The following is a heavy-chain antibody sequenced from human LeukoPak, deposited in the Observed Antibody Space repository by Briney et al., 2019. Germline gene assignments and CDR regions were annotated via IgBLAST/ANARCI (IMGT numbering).Heavy chain of an antibody. CDR3: AKEEMGYFDWFGAFDI. V-gene: IGHV3-23*01. D-gene: IGHD3-9*01. Sequence: PGGSLRLSCAASGFTFSSYAMSWVRQAPGKGLEWVSAISGSGGSTYYADSVKGRFTISRDNSKNTLYLQMNSLRAEDTAVYYCAKEEMGYFDWFGAFDIWGQGTMVTVSS. J-gene: IGHJ3*02. CDR2: ISGSGGST. CDR1: GFTFSSYA.